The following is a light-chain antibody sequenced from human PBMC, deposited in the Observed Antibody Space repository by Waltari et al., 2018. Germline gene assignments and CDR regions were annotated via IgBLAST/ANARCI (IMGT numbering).Light chain of an antibody. CDR1: SSDVGSNNL. CDR2: EGS. CDR3: CSYAGSSTYV. J-gene: IGLJ1*01. V-gene: IGLV2-23*01. Sequence: QSALTQPASVSGSPGQSITISCTGTSSDVGSNNLVSWYQQHPGKAPKLMIYEGSKRHSGVSNRFSGSKSGNTASLTLSGLQAEDEADYYCCSYAGSSTYVFGTGTKVTVL.